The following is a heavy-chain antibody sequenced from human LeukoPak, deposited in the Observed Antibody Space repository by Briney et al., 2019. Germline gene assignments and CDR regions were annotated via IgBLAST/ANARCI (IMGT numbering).Heavy chain of an antibody. V-gene: IGHV3-7*01. J-gene: IGHJ4*02. CDR1: GFTFSSYW. CDR2: IKEDGSGK. Sequence: GGSLRLSCATSGFTFSSYWMSWVRQAPGKGLEWVADIKEDGSGKYYVDSVKGRFTISRDNAKNSLYLQVNSLRAEDTAVYYCALNPDYYGSGSFDYWGQGALVTVSS. CDR3: ALNPDYYGSGSFDY. D-gene: IGHD3-10*01.